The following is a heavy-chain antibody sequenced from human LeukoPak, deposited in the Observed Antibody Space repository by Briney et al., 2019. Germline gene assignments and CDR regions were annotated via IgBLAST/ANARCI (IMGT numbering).Heavy chain of an antibody. CDR3: ARDRGGGDTAMVPRLDY. CDR2: ISTNSSYI. D-gene: IGHD5-18*01. V-gene: IGHV3-21*01. Sequence: GGSLRLSCAASGFTFSTYSMNWVRQAPGKGLEWVSSISTNSSYIYYADSVKGRFSISRDNAKNSLYLQMNSLRAEDTAVYYCARDRGGGDTAMVPRLDYWGQGTLVTVSS. J-gene: IGHJ4*02. CDR1: GFTFSTYS.